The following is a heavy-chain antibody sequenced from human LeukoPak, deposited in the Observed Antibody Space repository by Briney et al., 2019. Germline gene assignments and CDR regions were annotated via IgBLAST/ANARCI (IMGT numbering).Heavy chain of an antibody. CDR2: IYHSGST. Sequence: PSETLSLTCAVSDGSFSSGGSSWSWIRQPVGKGLEWIGYIYHSGSTYYNPSLKSRVTLSVDRSKDQISLKLRSVTAADTAVYYCARNGPPYYFDYWAQGTLVTVSS. D-gene: IGHD2-8*01. V-gene: IGHV4-30-2*01. CDR1: DGSFSSGGSS. CDR3: ARNGPPYYFDY. J-gene: IGHJ4*02.